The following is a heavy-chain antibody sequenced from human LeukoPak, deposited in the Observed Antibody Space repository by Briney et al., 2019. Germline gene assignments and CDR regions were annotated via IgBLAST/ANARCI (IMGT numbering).Heavy chain of an antibody. Sequence: ASVKVSCKASGYTFTSYYMHWLRQAPRQGLEWMGIINPSGGSTSYAQKFQGRVTMTRDTSTSTVYMELSSLRSEDTAVYYCARELVVIFGVAAADYWGQGTLVTVSS. V-gene: IGHV1-46*03. CDR3: ARELVVIFGVAAADY. D-gene: IGHD3-3*02. CDR1: GYTFTSYY. CDR2: INPSGGST. J-gene: IGHJ4*02.